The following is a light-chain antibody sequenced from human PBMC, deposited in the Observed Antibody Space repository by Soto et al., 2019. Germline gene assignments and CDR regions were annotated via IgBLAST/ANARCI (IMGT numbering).Light chain of an antibody. Sequence: EIVLTQSPGTLSLSPGERATLSCRASQSVSNNYLAWYQQKPGQAPRLLIYGASNRATGIPDRFSGGGSGTDFTLTISGLEPEDFAMYYCQQFQSSLRTFGQGTKVDIK. CDR3: QQFQSSLRT. J-gene: IGKJ1*01. CDR2: GAS. V-gene: IGKV3-20*01. CDR1: QSVSNNY.